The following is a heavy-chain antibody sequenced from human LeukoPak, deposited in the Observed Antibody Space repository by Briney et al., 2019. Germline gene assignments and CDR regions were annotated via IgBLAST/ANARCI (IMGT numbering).Heavy chain of an antibody. Sequence: PGGSLRLSCAASGFTFSSYGMHWVRQAPGKGLEWVAFIRYDGSNKYYADSVKGRFTISRDNSKNTPYLQMNSLRAEDTAVYYCAKDRNVVVAQYYFDYWGQGTLVTVSS. D-gene: IGHD2-15*01. V-gene: IGHV3-30*02. CDR3: AKDRNVVVAQYYFDY. CDR2: IRYDGSNK. CDR1: GFTFSSYG. J-gene: IGHJ4*02.